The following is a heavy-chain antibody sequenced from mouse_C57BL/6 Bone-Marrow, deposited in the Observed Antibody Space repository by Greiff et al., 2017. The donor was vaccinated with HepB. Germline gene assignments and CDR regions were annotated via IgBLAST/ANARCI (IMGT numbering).Heavy chain of an antibody. CDR3: ARSPIVTTQGYAMDY. CDR2: INPGSGGT. D-gene: IGHD2-5*01. CDR1: GYTFTNYL. J-gene: IGHJ4*01. V-gene: IGHV1-54*01. Sequence: VQLQQSGAELVRPGTSVKVSCKASGYTFTNYLIEWVKQRPGQGLEWIGVINPGSGGTNYNEKFKGKATLTADKSSSTAYMQLSSLTSEDSAVYFCARSPIVTTQGYAMDYWGQGTSVTVSS.